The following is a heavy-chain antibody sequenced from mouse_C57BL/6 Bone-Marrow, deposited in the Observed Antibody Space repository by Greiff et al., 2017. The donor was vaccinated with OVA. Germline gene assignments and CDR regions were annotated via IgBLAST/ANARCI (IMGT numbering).Heavy chain of an antibody. CDR2: IYPRSGNT. CDR3: ARRGVYYYAMDY. J-gene: IGHJ4*01. CDR1: GYTFTSYG. V-gene: IGHV1-81*01. Sequence: VQLQQSGAELARPGASVKLSCKASGYTFTSYGISWVKQRPGQGLEWIGEIYPRSGNTYYNEKFKGKATLTADKSSSTAYMELRSLTSEDSAVYFCARRGVYYYAMDYWGQGTSVTVSS.